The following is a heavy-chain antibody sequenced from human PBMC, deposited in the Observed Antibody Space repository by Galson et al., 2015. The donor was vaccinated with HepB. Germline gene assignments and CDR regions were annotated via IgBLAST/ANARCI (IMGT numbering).Heavy chain of an antibody. Sequence: CAISGDSVSSNSAAWSWIRQSPSRGLEWLGRTYFRSKWYNDYAVSVKSRITINPDTSKNHFSLQMKSVTPEDTAVYYCARSPSPLEGAFDIWGQGTMVTVSS. V-gene: IGHV6-1*01. CDR3: ARSPSPLEGAFDI. J-gene: IGHJ3*02. CDR2: TYFRSKWYN. CDR1: GDSVSSNSAA.